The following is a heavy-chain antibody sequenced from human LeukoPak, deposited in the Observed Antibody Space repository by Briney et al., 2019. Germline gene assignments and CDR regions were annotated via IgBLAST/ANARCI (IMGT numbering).Heavy chain of an antibody. J-gene: IGHJ4*02. CDR2: ISWNSGNI. D-gene: IGHD3-10*01. V-gene: IGHV3-9*01. CDR1: GFTFDGYG. Sequence: PGGSLRLSCAASGFTFDGYGMHWVRQAPGKGLEWVSGISWNSGNIVYADSVKGRFTISRDNAKNSLYLQMNSLRAEDTALYYCAKEKGEDGTAGWFDYWGQGTLVTVSS. CDR3: AKEKGEDGTAGWFDY.